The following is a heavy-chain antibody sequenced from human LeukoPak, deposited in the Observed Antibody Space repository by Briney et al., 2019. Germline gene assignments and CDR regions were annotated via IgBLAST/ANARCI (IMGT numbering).Heavy chain of an antibody. CDR1: GGSISSGSYY. V-gene: IGHV4-61*02. Sequence: SETLSLTCTVSGGSISSGSYYWSWIRQPAGKGLEWIGRIYTSGSTNYNPSLKSRVTISVDTSKNQFSLKLSSVTAADTAVYYCARGRYCSGGSCYRPFDYWGQGTLVTVSS. CDR3: ARGRYCSGGSCYRPFDY. CDR2: IYTSGST. D-gene: IGHD2-15*01. J-gene: IGHJ4*02.